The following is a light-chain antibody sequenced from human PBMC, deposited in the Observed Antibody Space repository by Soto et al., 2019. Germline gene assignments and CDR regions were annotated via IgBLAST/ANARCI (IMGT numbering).Light chain of an antibody. CDR2: WAS. V-gene: IGKV4-1*01. J-gene: IGKJ4*01. Sequence: DIVLTQSPDSLAVSPVEGATINFKSIHNIFYSSDNKNYLSWYQQRPGQPPKLLIYWASTRESGVPDRFSGSGSGTDFTLTISSLQAEDVAVYFCQQYFNTPLTFGGGTKVDIK. CDR1: HNIFYSSDNKNY. CDR3: QQYFNTPLT.